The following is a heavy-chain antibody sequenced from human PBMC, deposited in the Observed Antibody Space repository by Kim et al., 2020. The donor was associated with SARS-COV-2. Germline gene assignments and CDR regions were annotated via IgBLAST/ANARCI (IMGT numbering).Heavy chain of an antibody. CDR2: ISGSGGNT. CDR3: AKARPGSYYDD. D-gene: IGHD1-26*01. V-gene: IGHV3-23*01. CDR1: GFTFSNYA. J-gene: IGHJ4*02. Sequence: GGSLRLSCEASGFTFSNYAMSWVRQAPGKGLEWVSAISGSGGNTYYADSVKGRFTISRDNSKNTLYLQMNSLRAEDTAVYYCAKARPGSYYDDWGQGTLVTVSS.